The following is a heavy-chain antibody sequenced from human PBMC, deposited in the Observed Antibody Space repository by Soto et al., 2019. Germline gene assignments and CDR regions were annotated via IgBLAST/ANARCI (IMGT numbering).Heavy chain of an antibody. CDR2: VYHTGST. Sequence: SETLSLTCTVSRGSISSYYWSWMRQPPGKGLEYIGYVYHTGSTKYNPSLKSRVTISVDASKNQFSLKLSSVTAADTAVYYCARHTVRRTSGDFDYWGQGTLVTVSS. V-gene: IGHV4-59*01. J-gene: IGHJ4*02. CDR3: ARHTVRRTSGDFDY. CDR1: RGSISSYY. D-gene: IGHD4-4*01.